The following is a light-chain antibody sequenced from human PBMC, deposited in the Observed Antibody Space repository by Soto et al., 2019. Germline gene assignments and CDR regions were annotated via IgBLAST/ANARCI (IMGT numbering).Light chain of an antibody. J-gene: IGKJ1*01. CDR3: QQYNNWPPWT. CDR1: QSISSN. Sequence: EIVMTQSPATLPVSPGERATLSCRASQSISSNLAWYQQKPGQAPRLLIYGASTRATGIPARFSGIGSGTEFALTISSLQSEDFAVYYCQQYNNWPPWTFGQGTKVDIK. CDR2: GAS. V-gene: IGKV3-15*01.